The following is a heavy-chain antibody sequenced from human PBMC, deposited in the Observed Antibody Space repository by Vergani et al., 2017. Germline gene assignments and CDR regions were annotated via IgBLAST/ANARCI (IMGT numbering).Heavy chain of an antibody. J-gene: IGHJ6*02. CDR2: INHSGST. Sequence: QVQLQQWGAGLLKPSETLSLTCAVYGGSFSGYYWSWIRQPPGKGLEWIGEINHSGSTNYNPSLKSRVTISVDTSKNQFSLKLSSVTAADTAVYYCARGHNYYYGMDVWCQGTTVTVSS. CDR3: ARGHNYYYGMDV. V-gene: IGHV4-34*01. CDR1: GGSFSGYY.